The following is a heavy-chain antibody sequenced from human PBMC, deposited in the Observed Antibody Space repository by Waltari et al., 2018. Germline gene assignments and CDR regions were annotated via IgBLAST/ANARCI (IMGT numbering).Heavy chain of an antibody. Sequence: QVQLQESGPGLVKPSETLSLTCTVSGASITTYYYRWIRQSPGKGLQWIGFMYYTGTAYYNPSLKSRVTISLDTSKNQFSLSLTSVTTADTAVYYCARDYPAAHVFDYWGQGTVVAVSS. CDR2: MYYTGTA. J-gene: IGHJ4*02. D-gene: IGHD2-15*01. CDR1: GASITTYY. CDR3: ARDYPAAHVFDY. V-gene: IGHV4-59*01.